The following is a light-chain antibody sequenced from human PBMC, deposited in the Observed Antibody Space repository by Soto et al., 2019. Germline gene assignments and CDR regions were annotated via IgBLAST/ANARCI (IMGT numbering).Light chain of an antibody. CDR3: SSDKKSYFHV. Sequence: QSVLTQPASVSGSPGQSITISCTGSGRDIGAYDYVSWYQQHPGKAPKLLIYGVNNRPSGVSYRFSASKSAFTASLTISGLQAEDEAYYDCSSDKKSYFHVFGHETKVTV. V-gene: IGLV2-14*01. J-gene: IGLJ1*01. CDR2: GVN. CDR1: GRDIGAYDY.